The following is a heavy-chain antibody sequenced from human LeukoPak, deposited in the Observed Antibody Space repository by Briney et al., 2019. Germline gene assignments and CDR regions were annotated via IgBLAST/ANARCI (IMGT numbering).Heavy chain of an antibody. Sequence: GGSLRLSCAASGFTFSSYSMNWVRQAPGKGLEWVSYISSSGSTIYYADSVKGRFTISRGNAKNSLYLQMNSLRAEDTAVYYCARVSRYGGNWLGAFDIWGQGTMVTVSS. CDR3: ARVSRYGGNWLGAFDI. CDR2: ISSSGSTI. CDR1: GFTFSSYS. J-gene: IGHJ3*02. V-gene: IGHV3-48*04. D-gene: IGHD4-23*01.